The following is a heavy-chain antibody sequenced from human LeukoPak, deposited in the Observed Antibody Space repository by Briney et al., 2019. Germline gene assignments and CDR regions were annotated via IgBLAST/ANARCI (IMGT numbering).Heavy chain of an antibody. V-gene: IGHV3-72*01. Sequence: SGGSLRLSCAASGFTFSDHYMDWVRQAPGKGLEWVGRIKHKAHSYTTEYAASVKGRFTISRDDSKSSLYLQMNSLKIEDTAVHYCAQFAKGGWGQGTLVTVSS. J-gene: IGHJ4*02. CDR3: AQFAKGG. CDR1: GFTFSDHY. CDR2: IKHKAHSYTT. D-gene: IGHD2-21*01.